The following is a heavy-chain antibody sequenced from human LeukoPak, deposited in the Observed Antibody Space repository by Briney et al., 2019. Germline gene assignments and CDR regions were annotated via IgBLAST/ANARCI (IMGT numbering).Heavy chain of an antibody. Sequence: ASVKVSCKASGYTFTSYGISWVRQAPGQGLEWMGWISAYNGNTNYAQKLQGRVTMTTDTSTSTAYMELRSLRSDDTAVYYCARVRSGNTAMVKIFDYWGQGTLVTVSS. CDR1: GYTFTSYG. CDR3: ARVRSGNTAMVKIFDY. J-gene: IGHJ4*02. CDR2: ISAYNGNT. D-gene: IGHD5-18*01. V-gene: IGHV1-18*01.